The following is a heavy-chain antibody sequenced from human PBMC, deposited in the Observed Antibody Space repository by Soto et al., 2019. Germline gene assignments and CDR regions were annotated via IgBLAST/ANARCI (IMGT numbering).Heavy chain of an antibody. V-gene: IGHV1-18*01. Sequence: GASVKVSCKASGFTFSDYGFSWVRQAPGRGLEWMGWISAFNGETNYTQKSEGRVAMTTDAATTTAYMELRGLTVDDTAVYYCVRDQQWLLPVPLNFDYWGQGTVVTVSS. CDR2: ISAFNGET. CDR3: VRDQQWLLPVPLNFDY. D-gene: IGHD6-19*01. J-gene: IGHJ4*02. CDR1: GFTFSDYG.